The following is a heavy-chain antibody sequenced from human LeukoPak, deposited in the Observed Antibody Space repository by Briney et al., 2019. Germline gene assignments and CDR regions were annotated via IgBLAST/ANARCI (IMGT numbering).Heavy chain of an antibody. Sequence: GGSLRLSCAASGFSVSSNDMNWVRQAPGKGLEWVSVIYSGGSTYYADSVKGRFTISRDNSKNTLFLQINSLRAEDTAVYYCARDMSGPLDYWGQGALVTVSS. J-gene: IGHJ4*02. V-gene: IGHV3-53*01. CDR1: GFSVSSND. CDR2: IYSGGST. CDR3: ARDMSGPLDY. D-gene: IGHD1-26*01.